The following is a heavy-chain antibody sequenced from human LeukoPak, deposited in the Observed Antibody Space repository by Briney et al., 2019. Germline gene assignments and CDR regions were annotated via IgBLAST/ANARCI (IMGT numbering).Heavy chain of an antibody. CDR1: GDSIINRSYF. Sequence: SETLSLTCSVCGDSIINRSYFWGWIRQPPGRALEWIATIYFSGSTYYNPSLESRVTISVDTSENQFSLKLFSVTAADTAVYFCARHTTGGYHGDFDVWGQGTMVPVSS. CDR3: ARHTTGGYHGDFDV. D-gene: IGHD2-8*02. CDR2: IYFSGST. J-gene: IGHJ3*01. V-gene: IGHV4-39*01.